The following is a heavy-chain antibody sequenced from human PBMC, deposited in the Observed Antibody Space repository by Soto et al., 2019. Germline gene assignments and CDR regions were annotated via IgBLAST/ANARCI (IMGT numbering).Heavy chain of an antibody. J-gene: IGHJ6*02. Sequence: PSETLSLTCAASGDSISSSNWWSWVRQPPGKGLEWIGEIHYRGGINYDPSLKSRVTISIDKSKNQFSLRLTSVTAADTAVYYCARDGGASMDVWGQGTTVTVSS. CDR1: GDSISSSNW. CDR3: ARDGGASMDV. V-gene: IGHV4-4*02. CDR2: IHYRGGI. D-gene: IGHD1-26*01.